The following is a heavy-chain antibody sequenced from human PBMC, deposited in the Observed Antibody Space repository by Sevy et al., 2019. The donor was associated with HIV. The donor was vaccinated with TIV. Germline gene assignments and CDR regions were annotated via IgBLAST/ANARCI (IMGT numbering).Heavy chain of an antibody. Sequence: GGSLRLSCAVSGFTVSSNFMSWVRQAPGKGLEWVSVIWPTGTTYYADSVKGRFTISRDNSKNTVYLDMSSLRAADTAVYYCARGKHVSDYYGSFDYWGQGTLVTVSS. D-gene: IGHD3-3*01. CDR2: IWPTGTT. J-gene: IGHJ4*02. CDR3: ARGKHVSDYYGSFDY. V-gene: IGHV3-53*01. CDR1: GFTVSSNF.